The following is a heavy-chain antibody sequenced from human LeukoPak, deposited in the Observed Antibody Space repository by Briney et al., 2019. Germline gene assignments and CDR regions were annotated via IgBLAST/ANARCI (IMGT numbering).Heavy chain of an antibody. D-gene: IGHD2-2*02. J-gene: IGHJ6*03. CDR1: GGSFSGYY. Sequence: PSETLSLTCAVYGGSFSGYYWGWIRQPPGKGLEWIGSIYYSGITYYNPSLKSRVTISVDTSKNQFSLKLTSVTAADTAVYYCARLGGAIYFYYMDVWGKGTTVTISS. CDR2: IYYSGIT. CDR3: ARLGGAIYFYYMDV. V-gene: IGHV4-39*01.